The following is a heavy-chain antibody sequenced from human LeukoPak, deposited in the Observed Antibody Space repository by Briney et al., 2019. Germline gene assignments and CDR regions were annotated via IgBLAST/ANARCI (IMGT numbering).Heavy chain of an antibody. Sequence: SETLSLTCAVYGGSFSGYYWSWIRQPPGKGLEWIGEINHSGSTNYNPSLKSRVTISVDTSKNQFSLKLSSVTAADMAVYYCARGNVGVVPAAIAWFDPWGQGTLVTVSS. CDR1: GGSFSGYY. CDR2: INHSGST. D-gene: IGHD2-2*02. V-gene: IGHV4-34*01. CDR3: ARGNVGVVPAAIAWFDP. J-gene: IGHJ5*02.